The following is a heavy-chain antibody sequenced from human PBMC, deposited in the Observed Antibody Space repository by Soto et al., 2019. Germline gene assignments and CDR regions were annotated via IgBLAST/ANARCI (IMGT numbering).Heavy chain of an antibody. J-gene: IGHJ2*01. D-gene: IGHD7-27*01. CDR2: ISAYNGNT. CDR1: GYTFTSYG. CDR3: ARVGLGISGSFDWYFDL. V-gene: IGHV1-18*01. Sequence: ASVMVSCKASGYTFTSYGISWVRQAPGQGLEWMGWISAYNGNTNYAQKLQGRVTMTTDTSTSTAYMELSSLRSDDTAVYYCARVGLGISGSFDWYFDLWGRGTLVTVSS.